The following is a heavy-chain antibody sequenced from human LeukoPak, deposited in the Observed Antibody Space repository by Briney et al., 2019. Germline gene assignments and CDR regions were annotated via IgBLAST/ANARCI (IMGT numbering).Heavy chain of an antibody. D-gene: IGHD4-23*01. V-gene: IGHV1-69*05. J-gene: IGHJ4*02. CDR2: IIPIFGTA. CDR1: GGTFSSYA. Sequence: SVKVSCKASGGTFSSYAISWVRQAPGQGLEWMGGIIPIFGTANYAQKFRGRVTITTDESTSTAYMELSSLRSEDTAVYYCARSTMVVSSTFFDYWGQGTLVTVSS. CDR3: ARSTMVVSSTFFDY.